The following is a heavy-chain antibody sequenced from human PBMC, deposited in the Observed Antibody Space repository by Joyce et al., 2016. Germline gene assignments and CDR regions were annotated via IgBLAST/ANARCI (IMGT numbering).Heavy chain of an antibody. D-gene: IGHD3-16*01. CDR3: HAAVGNWGRDY. Sequence: QVQLQQWGAGLLKPSETLFLTCAVYGGSFSDYYWSWIRQSPGKGLQWIGEINDRGTTNYNPSLKSRLTISLDTSKNRFSLNLNSVTAADTAVYYCHAAVGNWGRDYWGQGTLVTVSS. CDR1: GGSFSDYY. J-gene: IGHJ4*02. CDR2: INDRGTT. V-gene: IGHV4-34*02.